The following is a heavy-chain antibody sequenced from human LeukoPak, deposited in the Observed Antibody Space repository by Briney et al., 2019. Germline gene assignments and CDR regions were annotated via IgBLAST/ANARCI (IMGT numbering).Heavy chain of an antibody. CDR1: GYSISSGYY. J-gene: IGHJ4*02. CDR3: ARASSAYYFDY. CDR2: IYHSEST. Sequence: PSETLPLTCAVSGYSISSGYYWGWIRQPPGKGLEWIGSIYHSESTYYNPSLKSRVTISVDTSKNQFSLKLSSVTAADTAVYYCARASSAYYFDYWGQGTLVTVSS. V-gene: IGHV4-38-2*01.